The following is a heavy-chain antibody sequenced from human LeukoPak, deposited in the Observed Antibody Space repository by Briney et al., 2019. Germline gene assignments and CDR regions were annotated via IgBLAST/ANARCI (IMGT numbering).Heavy chain of an antibody. D-gene: IGHD6-19*01. V-gene: IGHV1-2*02. Sequence: GASVKVSCKASGYTFTGYYMHWVRQAPGQGLEWMGWINPNSGGTNYAQKFQGRVTMTRDTSISTAYMELSRLRSDDTAVFYCASLGYSSGWSRGYYYYYGMDVWGQGTTVTVSS. CDR2: INPNSGGT. J-gene: IGHJ6*02. CDR1: GYTFTGYY. CDR3: ASLGYSSGWSRGYYYYYGMDV.